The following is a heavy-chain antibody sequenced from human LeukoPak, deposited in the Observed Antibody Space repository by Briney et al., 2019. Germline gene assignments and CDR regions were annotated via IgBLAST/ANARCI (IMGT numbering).Heavy chain of an antibody. V-gene: IGHV3-21*01. CDR2: ISSSSSYI. CDR3: ARDYNRGYDSIVY. J-gene: IGHJ4*02. CDR1: GFTFSSYS. D-gene: IGHD5-12*01. Sequence: GGSLRLSCAASGFTFSSYSMNWVRQAPGKGLEWVSSISSSSSYIYYADSVKGRFTISRDNAKNSLYLQMNSRRAKDTAVYYCARDYNRGYDSIVYWGQGTLVTVSS.